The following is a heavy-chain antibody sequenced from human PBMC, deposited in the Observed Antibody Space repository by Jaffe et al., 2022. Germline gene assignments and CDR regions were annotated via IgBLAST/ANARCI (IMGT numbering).Heavy chain of an antibody. V-gene: IGHV3-9*01. J-gene: IGHJ4*02. CDR1: GFTFDDYA. Sequence: EVQLVESGGGLVQPGRSLRLSCAASGFTFDDYAMHWVRQAPGKGLEWVSGISWNSGSIGYADSVKGRFTISRDNAKNSLYLQMNSLRAEDTALYYCAKDMSYDFWSGYCFDYWGQGTLVTVSS. CDR3: AKDMSYDFWSGYCFDY. D-gene: IGHD3-3*01. CDR2: ISWNSGSI.